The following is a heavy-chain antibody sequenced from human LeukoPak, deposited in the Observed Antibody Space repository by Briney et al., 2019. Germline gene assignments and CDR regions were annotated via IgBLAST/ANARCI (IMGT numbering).Heavy chain of an antibody. CDR2: ISHDGDNK. CDR3: ARGMSRGYFEY. Sequence: GGSLRLSCAASGFTFSSYAMSWVRQAPGKGLEWVAVISHDGDNKYYADSVKGRFTISRDNSKNTLYLQMNSLRAEDTAVYYCARGMSRGYFEYWGQGTLVTVSS. V-gene: IGHV3-30*04. CDR1: GFTFSSYA. J-gene: IGHJ4*02. D-gene: IGHD5/OR15-5a*01.